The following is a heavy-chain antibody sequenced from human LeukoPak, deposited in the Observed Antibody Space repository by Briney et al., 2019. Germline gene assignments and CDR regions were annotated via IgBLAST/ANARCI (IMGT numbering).Heavy chain of an antibody. V-gene: IGHV3-9*01. D-gene: IGHD5-18*01. CDR1: GFTFDDYA. CDR2: ISWNSGSI. J-gene: IGHJ4*02. CDR3: AKDRFAGGYSYGPIDY. Sequence: GRSLRLSCAASGFTFDDYAMHWVRQAPGKGLEWASGISWNSGSIGYADPVKGRFTISRDNAKNSLYLQMNSLRAEDTALYYCAKDRFAGGYSYGPIDYWGQGTLVTVSS.